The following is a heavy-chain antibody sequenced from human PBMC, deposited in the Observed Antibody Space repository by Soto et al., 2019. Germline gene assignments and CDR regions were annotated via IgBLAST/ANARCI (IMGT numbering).Heavy chain of an antibody. Sequence: SETLSLTCAVYGGSFSGYYWSWIRQPPGKGLEWMGEINHSGSTSYNPSLKSRVTISVDTSKNKFSLKLSSVTAADTAADYCARINRYSGYGGLGYFDLWGRGTLVTVSS. CDR1: GGSFSGYY. J-gene: IGHJ2*01. CDR3: ARINRYSGYGGLGYFDL. V-gene: IGHV4-34*01. D-gene: IGHD5-12*01. CDR2: INHSGST.